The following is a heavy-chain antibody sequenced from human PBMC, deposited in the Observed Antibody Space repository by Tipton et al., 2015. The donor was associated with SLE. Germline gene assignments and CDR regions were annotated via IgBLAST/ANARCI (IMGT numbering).Heavy chain of an antibody. V-gene: IGHV3-30*02. CDR1: GFTFSSYG. CDR2: IRYDGSNK. CDR3: AKAQYSSGWFNY. D-gene: IGHD6-19*01. Sequence: SLRLSCAASGFTFSSYGMHWVRQAPGKGLEWVAFIRYDGSNKYYADSVKGRFTISRDNSKNTLYLQMNSLRAEDTAVYYCAKAQYSSGWFNYWGQGTLVTVSS. J-gene: IGHJ4*02.